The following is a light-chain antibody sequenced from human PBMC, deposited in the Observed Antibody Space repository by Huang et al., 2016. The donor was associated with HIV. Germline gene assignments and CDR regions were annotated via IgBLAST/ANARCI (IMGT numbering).Light chain of an antibody. V-gene: IGKV3-15*01. CDR1: QSISSN. Sequence: EILMTQSPVTLSVSQGERATLSCRASQSISSNLAWYQQKPGQAPRLLIYDTSTRATCVPARFSGNGSGSEFTLTISSLQSEDFAIYYCQQFSSWPPVFGPGTKVDVK. J-gene: IGKJ3*01. CDR3: QQFSSWPPV. CDR2: DTS.